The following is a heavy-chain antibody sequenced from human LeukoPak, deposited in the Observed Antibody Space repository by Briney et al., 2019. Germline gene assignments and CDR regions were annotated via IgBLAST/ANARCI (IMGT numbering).Heavy chain of an antibody. CDR1: GDIVSSNSAA. Sequence: NHSQTLSLTCAISGDIVSSNSAAWNWIRQSPSRGLEWLGRTYYRSKWYNDYAVSVKSRITINPDTSKNQFSLQLNSVTPEDAAVYYCARDMAPDYYDSSGYQVGFDYWGQGTLVTVPS. J-gene: IGHJ4*02. D-gene: IGHD3-22*01. V-gene: IGHV6-1*01. CDR3: ARDMAPDYYDSSGYQVGFDY. CDR2: TYYRSKWYN.